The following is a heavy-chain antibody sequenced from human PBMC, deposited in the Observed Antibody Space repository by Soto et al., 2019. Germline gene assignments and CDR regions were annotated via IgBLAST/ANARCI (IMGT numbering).Heavy chain of an antibody. J-gene: IGHJ4*02. D-gene: IGHD6-19*01. CDR3: ARVDSDSSGWPQNN. Sequence: QPGGSLRLSCAASGFTFSSYGMHWVRQAPGKGLEWVAVIRCSGGSTYYADSVKGRFTISRDNSKNTLYLQMNGLRAEDTAVYYCARVDSDSSGWPQNNWGQGTLVTVSS. CDR2: IRCSGGST. CDR1: GFTFSSYG. V-gene: IGHV3-23*01.